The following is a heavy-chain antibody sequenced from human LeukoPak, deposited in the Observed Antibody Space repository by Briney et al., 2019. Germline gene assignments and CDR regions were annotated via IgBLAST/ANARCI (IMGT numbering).Heavy chain of an antibody. Sequence: LPGGSLRLSCAASGFTFSSYGMHWVRQAPGKGLEWVAVISYDGSNKYYADSVKGRFTISRDNSKNTLYLQMNSLRAEDTAVYYCANLLDIVVVPVAQSADFDYWGQGTLVTVSS. J-gene: IGHJ4*02. D-gene: IGHD2-2*03. CDR2: ISYDGSNK. CDR3: ANLLDIVVVPVAQSADFDY. CDR1: GFTFSSYG. V-gene: IGHV3-30*18.